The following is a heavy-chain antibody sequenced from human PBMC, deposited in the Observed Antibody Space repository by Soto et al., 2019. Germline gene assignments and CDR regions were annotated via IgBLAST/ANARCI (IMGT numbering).Heavy chain of an antibody. CDR2: IFSNDEK. CDR3: ARIYGDYVGYYFDY. V-gene: IGHV2-26*01. D-gene: IGHD4-17*01. Sequence: QVTLKESGPVLVKPTETLTLTCTVSGFSLSNARMGVSWISQPPGKALEWLAHIFSNDEKSYSTSLKSRLTISKDTSKSQLVRTMTNMDPVDTATYCCARIYGDYVGYYFDYWGQGTLVTVSS. CDR1: GFSLSNARMG. J-gene: IGHJ4*02.